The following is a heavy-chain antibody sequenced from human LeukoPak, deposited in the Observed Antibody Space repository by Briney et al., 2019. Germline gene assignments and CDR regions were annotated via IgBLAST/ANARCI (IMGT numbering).Heavy chain of an antibody. Sequence: SATLSLTCTVSGGSISSSSYYWGWIHQPPGKGLEWIGSIYYSGSTYYSPSLKSRATISVDTSKNQFSLKLSSVTAADTAVYYCASTSGSYDYWGQGTLVTVSS. CDR3: ASTSGSYDY. D-gene: IGHD1-26*01. V-gene: IGHV4-39*01. J-gene: IGHJ4*02. CDR1: GGSISSSSYY. CDR2: IYYSGST.